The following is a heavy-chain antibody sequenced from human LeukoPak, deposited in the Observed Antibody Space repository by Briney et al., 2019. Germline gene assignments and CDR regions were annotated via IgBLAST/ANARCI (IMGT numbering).Heavy chain of an antibody. Sequence: ASVKVSCKASGYTFTSYGISWVRQAPGQGLEWMGWISAYNGNTNYAQKLQGRVTMTSFPSTSTAYMELRSLRSDDTAVYYCARSIAARRDNWFDPWGQGTLVTVSS. CDR3: ARSIAARRDNWFDP. J-gene: IGHJ5*02. CDR2: ISAYNGNT. D-gene: IGHD6-6*01. CDR1: GYTFTSYG. V-gene: IGHV1-18*01.